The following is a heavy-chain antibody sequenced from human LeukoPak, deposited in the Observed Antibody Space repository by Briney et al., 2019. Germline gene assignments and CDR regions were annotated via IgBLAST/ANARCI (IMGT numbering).Heavy chain of an antibody. V-gene: IGHV4-59*12. J-gene: IGHJ6*03. Sequence: PSETLSLTCTVSGGSISSYYWSWIRQPPGKGLEWIGYIYYSGSTNYNPPLKSRVTISVDTSKNQFSLKLSSVTAADTAVYYCARGRDCSSTSCYDGYYYYMDVWGKGTTVTVSS. CDR1: GGSISSYY. CDR2: IYYSGST. CDR3: ARGRDCSSTSCYDGYYYYMDV. D-gene: IGHD2-2*01.